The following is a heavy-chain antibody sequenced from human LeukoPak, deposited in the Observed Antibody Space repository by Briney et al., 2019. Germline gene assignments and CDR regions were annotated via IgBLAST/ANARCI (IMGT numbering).Heavy chain of an antibody. CDR3: ARGGSGYDYYYYYMDV. D-gene: IGHD5-12*01. V-gene: IGHV3-48*03. CDR2: ISSSGSTI. J-gene: IGHJ6*03. CDR1: GFTFSSYE. Sequence: PGGSPRLSCAASGFTFSSYEMNWVRQAPGKGLEWVSYISSSGSTIYYADSVKGRFTISRDNAKSSLYLQMNSLRAEDTAVYYCARGGSGYDYYYYYMDVWGKGTTVTVSS.